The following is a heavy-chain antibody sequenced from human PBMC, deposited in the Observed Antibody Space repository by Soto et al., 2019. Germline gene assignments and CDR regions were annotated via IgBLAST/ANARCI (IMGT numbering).Heavy chain of an antibody. J-gene: IGHJ6*02. D-gene: IGHD1-26*01. Sequence: QVQLVESGGGVVQPGRSLRLSCAASGFTFSSYGMHWVRQAPGKGLEWVAVISYDGSNKYYADSVKGRFTISRDNSKNTLYLQMNSLRAKDTAVYYCAKASSWATFYYYGMDVWGQGTTVTVSS. V-gene: IGHV3-30*18. CDR2: ISYDGSNK. CDR3: AKASSWATFYYYGMDV. CDR1: GFTFSSYG.